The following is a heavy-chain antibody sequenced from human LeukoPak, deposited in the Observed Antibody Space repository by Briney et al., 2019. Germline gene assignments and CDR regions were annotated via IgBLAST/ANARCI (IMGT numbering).Heavy chain of an antibody. D-gene: IGHD2-21*02. CDR3: AREDYCGGDCYSYFDY. Sequence: ASVKVSCKASGYTFTGYYMHWVRQAPGQGLEWIGWINPNSGGTNYAQKFQGRVTMARDTSISTAYMELSRLRSDDTAVYYCAREDYCGGDCYSYFDYWGQGTLVTVSS. J-gene: IGHJ4*02. CDR1: GYTFTGYY. V-gene: IGHV1-2*02. CDR2: INPNSGGT.